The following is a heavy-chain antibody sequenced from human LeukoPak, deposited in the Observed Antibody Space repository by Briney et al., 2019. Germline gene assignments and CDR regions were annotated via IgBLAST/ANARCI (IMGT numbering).Heavy chain of an antibody. Sequence: GASVKVSCKASGYIFTSYYMYWVRQAPGQGLEWMGWISAYNGNTNYAQKLQGRVTMTTDTSTSTAYMELRSLRSDDTAVYYCARSYYYGSGSCNYYYYMDVWGKGTTVTISS. CDR2: ISAYNGNT. V-gene: IGHV1-18*04. D-gene: IGHD3-10*01. CDR1: GYIFTSYY. CDR3: ARSYYYGSGSCNYYYYMDV. J-gene: IGHJ6*03.